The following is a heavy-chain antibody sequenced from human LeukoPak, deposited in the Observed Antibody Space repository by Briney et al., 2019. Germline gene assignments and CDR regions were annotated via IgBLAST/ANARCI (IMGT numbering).Heavy chain of an antibody. CDR3: ARVPQSYYYMDV. D-gene: IGHD6-19*01. V-gene: IGHV1-2*02. Sequence: ASVKVSCKASGYIFTAYYIHWVRQAPGQGLEWMGWINPNSGGTIYAQKFQDRVTMTRDTSISTAYMELSRLRSDDTAVYYCARVPQSYYYMDVWGKGTTVTVSS. CDR2: INPNSGGT. CDR1: GYIFTAYY. J-gene: IGHJ6*03.